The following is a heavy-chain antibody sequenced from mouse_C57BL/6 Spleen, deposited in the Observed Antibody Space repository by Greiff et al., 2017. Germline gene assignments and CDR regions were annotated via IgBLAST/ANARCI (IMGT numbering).Heavy chain of an antibody. Sequence: QVQLQQSGAELARPGASVKLSCKASGYTFTSYGISWVKQRTGQGLEWIGEIYPRSGNTYYNEKFKGKATLTADKSSSTAYMELRSLTSEDSAVYICARGALDYNGSSNNYWGQGTTLTVSS. CDR1: GYTFTSYG. V-gene: IGHV1-81*01. CDR3: ARGALDYNGSSNNY. J-gene: IGHJ2*01. D-gene: IGHD1-1*01. CDR2: IYPRSGNT.